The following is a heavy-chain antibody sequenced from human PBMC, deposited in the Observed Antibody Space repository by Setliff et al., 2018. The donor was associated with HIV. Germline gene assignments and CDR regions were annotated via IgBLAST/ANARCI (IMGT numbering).Heavy chain of an antibody. CDR1: AFTFSTFP. D-gene: IGHD6-19*01. CDR3: ARDWSSGWYGDAFDI. V-gene: IGHV3-30*07. J-gene: IGHJ3*02. Sequence: GGSLRLSCEVSAFTFSTFPMHWVRQAPGKGLEWVAVMSGDANSQYYADSVKGRFTISRDNSKNTLYLKMNSLRAEDTAMYYCARDWSSGWYGDAFDIWGQGTMVTVSS. CDR2: MSGDANSQ.